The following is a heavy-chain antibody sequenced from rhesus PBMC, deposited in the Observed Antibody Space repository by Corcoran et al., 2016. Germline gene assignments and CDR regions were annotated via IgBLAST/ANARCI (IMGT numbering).Heavy chain of an antibody. CDR3: ARGVAAAGTGDY. CDR2: IYGSGGST. J-gene: IGHJ4*01. Sequence: QVQLQESGPGLVKPPETLSRTFTVSGGSISDSYYWRWITLPPGKGLEWMGRIYGSGGSTNYNPSLKSRVTISRDTSKNQFSLKLSSVTAADTAVYYCARGVAAAGTGDYWGQGVLVTVSS. V-gene: IGHV4-160*01. D-gene: IGHD6-25*01. CDR1: GGSISDSYY.